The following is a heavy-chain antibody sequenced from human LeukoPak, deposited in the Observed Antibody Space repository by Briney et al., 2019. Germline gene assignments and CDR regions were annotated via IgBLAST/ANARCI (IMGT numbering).Heavy chain of an antibody. D-gene: IGHD2-15*01. J-gene: IGHJ4*02. V-gene: IGHV3-23*01. CDR3: AICVVVAATCTYFVH. CDR2: ISGSGGSP. Sequence: GESLKISCKGSGYSFTSYWIGWVRQAPGKGLELVPAISGSGGSPHYADSVKGRFTISRDTSKNTLYLQMNSLRADDTAVYYCAICVVVAATCTYFVHWGEGTLVAVCS. CDR1: GYSFTSYW.